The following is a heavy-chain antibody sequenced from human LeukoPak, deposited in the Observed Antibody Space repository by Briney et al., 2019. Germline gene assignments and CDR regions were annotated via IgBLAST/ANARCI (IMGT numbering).Heavy chain of an antibody. CDR1: GGSFSGYY. CDR3: ARPLTYSSSWFDAFDI. Sequence: SETLSLTCAVYGGSFSGYYWSWIRQPPGKGLEWIGEINHSGSTNYNPSLKSRVTISVDTSKNQFSLKLSSVTAADTAVYYCARPLTYSSSWFDAFDIWGQGTMVTVSS. J-gene: IGHJ3*02. CDR2: INHSGST. V-gene: IGHV4-34*01. D-gene: IGHD6-13*01.